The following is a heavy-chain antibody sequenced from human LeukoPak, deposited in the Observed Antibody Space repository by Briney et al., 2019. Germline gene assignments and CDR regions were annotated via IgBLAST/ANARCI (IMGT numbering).Heavy chain of an antibody. J-gene: IGHJ1*01. D-gene: IGHD6-19*01. V-gene: IGHV3-23*01. CDR1: GFTFSSYA. CDR2: IIGSGSRT. Sequence: GGSLRLSCAATGFTFSSYAMSWVRQAPGKGLEWVSGIIGSGSRTDYADSAKGRFTISRDNSKNTLYLQMSSLRAEDTAVYYCATHHREGVTGREYFQHWGQGTLVTVSS. CDR3: ATHHREGVTGREYFQH.